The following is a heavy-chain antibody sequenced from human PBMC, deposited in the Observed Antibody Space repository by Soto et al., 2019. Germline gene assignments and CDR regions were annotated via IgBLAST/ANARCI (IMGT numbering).Heavy chain of an antibody. CDR1: GDCISGYH. CDR3: ARWAYSSSWPSDNYGMDV. CDR2: IHNSGST. J-gene: IGHJ6*02. D-gene: IGHD6-13*01. Sequence: SETLALTCTVSGDCISGYHWNWIRQPPGKGVEWIGYIHNSGSTTYNSSLKSRVTISVDTSRNHLSLKLTSVTAADTAVYYCARWAYSSSWPSDNYGMDVWGQGTTVTVSS. V-gene: IGHV4-59*08.